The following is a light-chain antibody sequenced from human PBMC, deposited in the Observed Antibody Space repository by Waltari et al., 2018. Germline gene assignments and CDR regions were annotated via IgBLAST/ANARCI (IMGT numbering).Light chain of an antibody. V-gene: IGLV2-23*01. CDR3: CSYAGGTASIL. J-gene: IGLJ2*01. CDR1: SSDVGSHNL. CDR2: EDT. Sequence: QSALTQPASVSGSPGQPITISCTGTSSDVGSHNLVSWYQHHPGKAPKPMIYEDTKRPSGVSNRFSGSKSGNTASLTISGLQAEDEADYYCCSYAGGTASILLGGGTKLTVL.